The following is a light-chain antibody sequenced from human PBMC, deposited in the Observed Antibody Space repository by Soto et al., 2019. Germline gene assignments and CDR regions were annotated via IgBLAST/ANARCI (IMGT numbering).Light chain of an antibody. CDR1: SSDVGGYNY. Sequence: QSALTQPASVSVSPGQSITISCTGTSSDVGGYNYVSWYQHHPGKAPKLIIYDVTNRPSGVSTPFSGSKSGNTPSLTISGLQPEDEADYYCRSYTTSNTRQIVFGTGTKVTVL. V-gene: IGLV2-14*03. CDR2: DVT. J-gene: IGLJ1*01. CDR3: RSYTTSNTRQIV.